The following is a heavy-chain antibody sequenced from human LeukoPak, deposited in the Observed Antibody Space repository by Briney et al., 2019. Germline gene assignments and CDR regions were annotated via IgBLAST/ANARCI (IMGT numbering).Heavy chain of an antibody. Sequence: GALRLSCAASEFSVGSNYMTWVRQATGKGLEWVSLIYSGGSTYYADSVKGRLTISRDNSKNTLYLQMNSLRAEDTAVYYGARGPSGYHNTGGQGTLVTVSS. CDR2: IYSGGST. J-gene: IGHJ4*02. D-gene: IGHD5-12*01. CDR3: ARGPSGYHNT. V-gene: IGHV3-66*01. CDR1: EFSVGSNY.